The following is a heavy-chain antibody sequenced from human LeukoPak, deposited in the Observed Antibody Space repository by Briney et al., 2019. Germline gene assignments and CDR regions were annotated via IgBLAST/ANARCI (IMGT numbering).Heavy chain of an antibody. CDR1: GFSFSNYA. J-gene: IGHJ3*02. D-gene: IGHD3-22*01. V-gene: IGHV3-23*01. CDR3: ARAHYYDSGARAFDI. Sequence: PGGSLRLSCAASGFSFSNYAMSWVRQAPGKGLEWVSGISGGGGSTYYADSVKGRFTISRDNAKNSLYLQMNSLRAEDTAVYYCARAHYYDSGARAFDIWGQGTMVTVSS. CDR2: ISGGGGST.